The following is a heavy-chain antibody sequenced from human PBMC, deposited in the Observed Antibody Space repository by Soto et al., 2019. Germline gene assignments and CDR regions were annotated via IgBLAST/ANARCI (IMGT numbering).Heavy chain of an antibody. CDR3: ARGNPFNYAGFDV. V-gene: IGHV1-8*01. CDR2: MNAKSGDT. CDR1: GYTFSDFD. J-gene: IGHJ6*02. D-gene: IGHD3-16*01. Sequence: QAHLEQSGAEVKRPGASVKVSCKASGYTFSDFDINWLRQASGQVPEWMGWMNAKSGDTFFAQRFQGKFNITWDTSLSTAYMEVGSLTSDDTAIYYCARGNPFNYAGFDVWGQGTTVAVSS.